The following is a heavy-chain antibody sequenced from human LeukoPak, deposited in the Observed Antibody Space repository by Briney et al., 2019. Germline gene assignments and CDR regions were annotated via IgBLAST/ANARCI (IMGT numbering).Heavy chain of an antibody. J-gene: IGHJ4*02. CDR2: IPYDGSNK. V-gene: IGHV3-30*18. CDR3: AKDYAIVVVPAAILDY. D-gene: IGHD2-2*01. CDR1: GFTFSSYG. Sequence: PGGSLRLSCAASGFTFSSYGMHWVRQAPGKGLEWVAVIPYDGSNKYYADSVKGRFTISRDNSKNTLYLQMNSLRAEDTAVYYCAKDYAIVVVPAAILDYWGQGTLVTVSS.